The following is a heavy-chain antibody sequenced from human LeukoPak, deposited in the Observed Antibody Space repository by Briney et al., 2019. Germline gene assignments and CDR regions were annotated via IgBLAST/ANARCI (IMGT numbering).Heavy chain of an antibody. D-gene: IGHD3-22*01. CDR2: INPSGGST. J-gene: IGHJ4*02. V-gene: IGHV1-46*01. CDR3: ARDGGDYYDSSGYYY. Sequence: ASVKVSCKASGYTFTSYYMRWVRQAPGQGLEWMGIINPSGGSTSYAQKFQGRVTMTRDTSTSTVYMELSSLRSEDTAVYYCARDGGDYYDSSGYYYWGQGTLVTVSS. CDR1: GYTFTSYY.